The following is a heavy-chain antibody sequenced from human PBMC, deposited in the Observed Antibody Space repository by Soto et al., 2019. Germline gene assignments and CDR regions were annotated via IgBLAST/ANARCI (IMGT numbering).Heavy chain of an antibody. Sequence: EVQLAESGGALVQPGRPLRLSCASSGFIFDDYAMHWVRQAPGKGLEWVSGISWNSKNIAYVDSVKGRFTISRDNAKKSLYLQLDSLRPEDTAFYYCAKDISYDFWSGYRYFDHWGQGTLVTVSS. CDR2: ISWNSKNI. J-gene: IGHJ4*02. D-gene: IGHD3-3*01. CDR1: GFIFDDYA. CDR3: AKDISYDFWSGYRYFDH. V-gene: IGHV3-9*01.